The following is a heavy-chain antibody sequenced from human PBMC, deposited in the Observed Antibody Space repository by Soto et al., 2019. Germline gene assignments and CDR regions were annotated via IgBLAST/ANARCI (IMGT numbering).Heavy chain of an antibody. J-gene: IGHJ1*01. CDR1: GFIFSNYG. Sequence: QVHLVESGGGVVQPGRSLRLSCAASGFIFSNYGMDWVRQAPGKGLEWVAIISYDGGNKYYADSVQGRFTISRDNSKNTLYLQMNSLEVEDTAVYYCVEGGSYLQHWGQGTLVTVSS. D-gene: IGHD3-16*01. CDR2: ISYDGGNK. CDR3: VEGGSYLQH. V-gene: IGHV3-30*03.